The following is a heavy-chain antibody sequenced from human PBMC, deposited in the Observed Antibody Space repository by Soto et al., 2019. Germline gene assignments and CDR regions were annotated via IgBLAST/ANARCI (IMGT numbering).Heavy chain of an antibody. CDR3: ARCTQPPDTADPYAVDV. Sequence: QVQLVQSGTEVKKPGASVKVSCKSSGGTFSRSGFHWVRQAPGQGLEWMGMIVPCVDTTTYAQKFQARVTINADQFKSTVYMELRSLRSEDTALYHCARCTQPPDTADPYAVDVWGQGTRVIVYS. V-gene: IGHV1-69*18. J-gene: IGHJ6*01. CDR2: IVPCVDTT. CDR1: GGTFSRSG. D-gene: IGHD5-18*01.